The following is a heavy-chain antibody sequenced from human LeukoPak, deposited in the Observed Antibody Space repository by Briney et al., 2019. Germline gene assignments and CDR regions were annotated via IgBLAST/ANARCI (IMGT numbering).Heavy chain of an antibody. CDR2: INHSGST. J-gene: IGHJ4*02. V-gene: IGHV4-34*01. CDR1: GGSFSGYY. Sequence: MTSETLSLTCAVYGGSFSGYYWSWIRQPPGKGLEWIGEINHSGSTNYNPSLKSRVTISVDTSKNQFSLKLSSVTAADTAVYYCARATLVGYTGNYFEYWGQGTLVTVSS. D-gene: IGHD6-13*01. CDR3: ARATLVGYTGNYFEY.